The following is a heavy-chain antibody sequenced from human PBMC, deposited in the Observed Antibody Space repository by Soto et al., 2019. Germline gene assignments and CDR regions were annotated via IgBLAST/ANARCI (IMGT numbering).Heavy chain of an antibody. V-gene: IGHV4-59*01. J-gene: IGHJ4*02. Sequence: PSETLSLTCTVSGGSISSYYWSWIRQPPGKGLEWIGYIYYSGSTNYNPSLKSRVTISVDTSKNQFSLKLSSVTAADTAVYYCARGGMVTNSLYFDYWGQGTLVTVSS. CDR3: ARGGMVTNSLYFDY. CDR1: GGSISSYY. D-gene: IGHD5-18*01. CDR2: IYYSGST.